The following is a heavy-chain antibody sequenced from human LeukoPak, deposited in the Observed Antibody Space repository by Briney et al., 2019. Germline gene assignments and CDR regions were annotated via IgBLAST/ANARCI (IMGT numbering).Heavy chain of an antibody. Sequence: GGSLRFSGAASGFKFDDYGMSWVRQVPGKGLEWASGINWIGGSRCYADSVKGRFTISRDNAKNSLYLQMNSLRAEDTAVYYCARNSEWFGDRPMGAFDIWGQGTMVTVSS. J-gene: IGHJ3*02. D-gene: IGHD3-10*01. CDR2: INWIGGSR. CDR3: ARNSEWFGDRPMGAFDI. V-gene: IGHV3-20*04. CDR1: GFKFDDYG.